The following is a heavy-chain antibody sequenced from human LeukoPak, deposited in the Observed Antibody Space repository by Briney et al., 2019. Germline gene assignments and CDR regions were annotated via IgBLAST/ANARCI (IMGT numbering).Heavy chain of an antibody. CDR2: IRYDGSNK. Sequence: GFLRLSCAASGFTFSGYGMHWVRQAAGKGLEWVAFIRYDGSNKYYADSVKGRFTISRDNSKNTLYLQMNSLRPEDTAVYYCARRPEDCSGNSCYTAPDYWGQGTLVTVSS. V-gene: IGHV3-30*02. CDR1: GFTFSGYG. J-gene: IGHJ4*02. D-gene: IGHD2-15*01. CDR3: ARRPEDCSGNSCYTAPDY.